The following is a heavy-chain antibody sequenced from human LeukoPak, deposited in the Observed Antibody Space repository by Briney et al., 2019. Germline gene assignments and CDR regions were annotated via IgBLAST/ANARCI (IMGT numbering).Heavy chain of an antibody. CDR1: GFTFSSYA. D-gene: IGHD5-18*01. V-gene: IGHV3-30-3*01. J-gene: IGHJ4*02. Sequence: PGGSLRLSCAASGFTFSSYAMHWVRQAPGKGLEWVAVISYDGSNKYYADSVKGRFTISRDNSKNTLYLQMNSLRAEDTAVYYCARQQLGGHSYGSFDYWGQGTLVTVSS. CDR2: ISYDGSNK. CDR3: ARQQLGGHSYGSFDY.